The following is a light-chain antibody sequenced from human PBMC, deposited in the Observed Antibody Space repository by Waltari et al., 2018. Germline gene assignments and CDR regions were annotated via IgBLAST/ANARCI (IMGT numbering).Light chain of an antibody. CDR2: EVT. CDR1: SSDIGGYNY. V-gene: IGLV2-8*01. J-gene: IGLJ2*01. Sequence: QSALTQPPSASGSPGQSVTISCTGTSSDIGGYNYVSWYQQRPGKAPKLLIYEVTKRPSGVPDRFSGSKSVNTASLTVSGLQAEDEADYYCSSYAGSNYVAFGGGTKLTVL. CDR3: SSYAGSNYVA.